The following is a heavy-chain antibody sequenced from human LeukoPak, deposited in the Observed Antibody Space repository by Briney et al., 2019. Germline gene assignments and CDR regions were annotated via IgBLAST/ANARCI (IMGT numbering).Heavy chain of an antibody. CDR2: IYYSGST. Sequence: SETLSLTCTVSGGSISSGGYYWSWIRQHPGKGLEWIGYIYYSGSTYYNPSLKSRVTISVDTSKNQFSLKLSSVTAADTAVYYCARDQGPTYYDFWSGYYRRDYYYGMDVWGQGTTVTVSS. J-gene: IGHJ6*02. D-gene: IGHD3-3*01. V-gene: IGHV4-31*03. CDR1: GGSISSGGYY. CDR3: ARDQGPTYYDFWSGYYRRDYYYGMDV.